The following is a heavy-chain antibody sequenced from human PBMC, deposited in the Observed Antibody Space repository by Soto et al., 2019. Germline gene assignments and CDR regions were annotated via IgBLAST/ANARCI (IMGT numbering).Heavy chain of an antibody. Sequence: QVQLVQSGAEVKKPGSSVKVSCKAAGGTFSSYAISWVRQAPGQGLEWMGGRIPIFGTANYAQKFQGRVTITADESTSTAYMELSSLRSEDTAVYYCAREGASGSHIGYWGQGTLVTVSS. CDR2: RIPIFGTA. J-gene: IGHJ4*02. CDR3: AREGASGSHIGY. D-gene: IGHD3-22*01. V-gene: IGHV1-69*01. CDR1: GGTFSSYA.